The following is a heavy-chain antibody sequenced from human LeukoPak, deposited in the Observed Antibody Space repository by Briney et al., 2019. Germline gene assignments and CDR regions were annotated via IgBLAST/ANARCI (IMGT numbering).Heavy chain of an antibody. Sequence: SETLSLTCAVSGYSISSGYYWGWIRQPPGKVLEWIGSIYHSGSIYYNPSLKNRVTISVDTSKNQFSLKLSSVTAADTAVYYCARGYYDSSGYYWNYFDYWGQGTLVTVSS. V-gene: IGHV4-38-2*01. J-gene: IGHJ4*02. CDR2: IYHSGSI. CDR1: GYSISSGYY. CDR3: ARGYYDSSGYYWNYFDY. D-gene: IGHD3-22*01.